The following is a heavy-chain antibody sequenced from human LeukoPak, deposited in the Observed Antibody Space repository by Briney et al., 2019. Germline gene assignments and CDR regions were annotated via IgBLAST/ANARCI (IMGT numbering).Heavy chain of an antibody. V-gene: IGHV3-74*01. CDR2: IYSDGTST. J-gene: IGHJ4*02. Sequence: GGSLRLSCAASGFTFSRYAMNWVRQAPGKGLVWVSRIYSDGTSTSYADSVKGRFTISRDNAKNTLYLQMNSLRAEDTAVYYCARVLNYGFDYWGQGTLVTVSS. D-gene: IGHD3-10*01. CDR3: ARVLNYGFDY. CDR1: GFTFSRYA.